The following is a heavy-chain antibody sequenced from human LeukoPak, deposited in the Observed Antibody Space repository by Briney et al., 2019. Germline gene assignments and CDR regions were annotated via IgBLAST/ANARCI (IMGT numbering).Heavy chain of an antibody. J-gene: IGHJ5*02. CDR1: GGSFSGYY. V-gene: IGHV4-34*01. CDR2: INHSGST. D-gene: IGHD3-3*01. Sequence: PSETLSLTCAVYGGSFSGYYWSWIRQPPGKGLEWIGEINHSGSTNYNPSLKSRVTISVDTSKNQFSLKLSSVTAADTAVYYCARIEGTIFGVVTNTRGWFDPWGQGTLVTVSS. CDR3: ARIEGTIFGVVTNTRGWFDP.